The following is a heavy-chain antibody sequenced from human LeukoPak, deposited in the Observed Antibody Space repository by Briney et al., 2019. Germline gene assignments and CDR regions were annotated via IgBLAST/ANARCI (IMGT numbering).Heavy chain of an antibody. J-gene: IGHJ4*02. CDR2: IYSGGNA. Sequence: GGSPRLSCAASGFSVSTNSMSWVRQAPGEGLEWVSVIYSGGNAFYADSVKGRFTISRDNSKNTVYLEMNSLRAEDTAVYYCARDLAAVGYFDYWGQGTLVSVSS. CDR3: ARDLAAVGYFDY. D-gene: IGHD6-13*01. V-gene: IGHV3-53*01. CDR1: GFSVSTNS.